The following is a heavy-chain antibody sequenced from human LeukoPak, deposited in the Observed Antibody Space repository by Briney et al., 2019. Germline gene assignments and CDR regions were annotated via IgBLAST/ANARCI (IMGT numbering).Heavy chain of an antibody. J-gene: IGHJ4*02. CDR2: TYSGGRT. D-gene: IGHD4/OR15-4a*01. CDR3: ARRAGAYSHPYDY. V-gene: IGHV3-53*01. CDR1: GFTVSSNY. Sequence: GGSLRLSCAASGFTVSSNYMSWVRQAPGKGLEWVSVTYSGGRTYYADSVKGRFTISRDNSKNTLYLQMNSLRAEDTAVYYCARRAGAYSHPYDYWGQGTLVTVSS.